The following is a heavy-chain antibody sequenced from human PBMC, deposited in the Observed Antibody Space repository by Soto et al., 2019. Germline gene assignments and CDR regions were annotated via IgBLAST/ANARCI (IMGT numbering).Heavy chain of an antibody. J-gene: IGHJ6*03. CDR3: ARGERIAVVPAAIEVDYYYMDV. D-gene: IGHD2-2*01. V-gene: IGHV6-1*01. CDR1: GDSVSSNSAA. Sequence: PSQTLSLTCAISGDSVSSNSAAWNWIRQSPSRGLEWLGRTYYRSKWYNDYAVSVKSRITINPDTSKNQFSLQLNSVTPEDTAVYYCARGERIAVVPAAIEVDYYYMDVWGKGTTVTVSS. CDR2: TYYRSKWYN.